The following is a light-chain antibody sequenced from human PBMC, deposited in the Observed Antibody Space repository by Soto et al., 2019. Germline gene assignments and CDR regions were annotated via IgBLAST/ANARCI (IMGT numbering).Light chain of an antibody. CDR1: SSDIGGYDY. Sequence: QSVLTQPASVSGSPGQSITLSCTGTSSDIGGYDYVSWYQRHPGKAHKLILYDVNNRPSGVSNRFSGAKSGNPASLTISGLQAEDEADYYCTSYASGSSHVVFGGGTKLTVL. CDR3: TSYASGSSHVV. V-gene: IGLV2-14*01. J-gene: IGLJ2*01. CDR2: DVN.